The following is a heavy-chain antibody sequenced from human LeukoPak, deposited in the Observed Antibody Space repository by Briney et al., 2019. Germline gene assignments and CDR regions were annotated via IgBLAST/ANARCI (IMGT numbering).Heavy chain of an antibody. J-gene: IGHJ5*02. Sequence: PGGSLRLSCAASGFTFSDYYMSWIRQAPGKGLEWVSYISSSGSTIYYADSVKVRFTIPRDNAKTSLYLQMNSLRAEDTAVYYCARDGPYYGSGNVWFDPWGQGTLVTVSS. D-gene: IGHD3-10*01. CDR1: GFTFSDYY. CDR2: ISSSGSTI. V-gene: IGHV3-11*01. CDR3: ARDGPYYGSGNVWFDP.